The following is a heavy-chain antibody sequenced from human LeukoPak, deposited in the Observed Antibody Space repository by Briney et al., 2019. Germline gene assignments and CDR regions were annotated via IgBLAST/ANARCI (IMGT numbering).Heavy chain of an antibody. CDR3: ARTVDYYYYMDV. V-gene: IGHV3-9*01. CDR1: GFTFDDYA. D-gene: IGHD5-12*01. CDR2: ISWNSGSI. Sequence: GGSLRLSCAASGFTFDDYAMHWVRQAPGKGLEWVSDISWNSGSIGYADSVKGRFTISRDNAKNSLYLQMNSLRAEDTALYYCARTVDYYYYMDVWGKGTTVTISS. J-gene: IGHJ6*03.